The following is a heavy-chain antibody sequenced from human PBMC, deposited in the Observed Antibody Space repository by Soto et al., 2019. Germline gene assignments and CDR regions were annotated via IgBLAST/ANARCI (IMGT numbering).Heavy chain of an antibody. J-gene: IGHJ5*02. Sequence: SVPHSVRCSVEGGTCGDLDGRRISQKKKKGLEWIGEINHSGSTNYNPSLKSRVIISVDTSKNQFSLKLGSVTAADTAVYYCARVAIRGIAACPRGFAPWGQGTPVIVSS. CDR1: GGTCGDLD. CDR3: ARVAIRGIAACPRGFAP. V-gene: IGHV4-34*01. CDR2: INHSGST. D-gene: IGHD6-13*01.